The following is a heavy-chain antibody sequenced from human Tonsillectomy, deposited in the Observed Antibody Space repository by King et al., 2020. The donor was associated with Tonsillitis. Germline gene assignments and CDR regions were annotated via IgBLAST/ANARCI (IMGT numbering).Heavy chain of an antibody. J-gene: IGHJ4*02. CDR1: GFTFSDYY. CDR3: ARDEGAGTARGVSVDY. CDR2: ISGSGTTM. Sequence: VQLVESGGGLVEPGGSLRLSCAASGFTFSDYYMTWIRQAPGKGLEWVAYISGSGTTMFYADSVRGRFTISRDNAKNSLYLQMNSLGAEDTAVYYCARDEGAGTARGVSVDYWGQGTLVTVSS. V-gene: IGHV3-11*01. D-gene: IGHD1-7*01.